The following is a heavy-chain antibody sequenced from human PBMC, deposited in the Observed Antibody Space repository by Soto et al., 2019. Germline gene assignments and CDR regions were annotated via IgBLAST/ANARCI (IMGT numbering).Heavy chain of an antibody. J-gene: IGHJ4*02. CDR1: GGSVSSSGNY. CDR3: ARHYATVMTHFDS. V-gene: IGHV4-39*01. Sequence: SETLSLTCTVCGGSVSSSGNYWGWVRQPPGKGLEWIGSIYYSGSTYYNPSLKSRVTTSVDTSKNQFSLKLSSVTAADSAVYYCARHYATVMTHFDSLGLGDLLTVSS. CDR2: IYYSGST. D-gene: IGHD4-17*01.